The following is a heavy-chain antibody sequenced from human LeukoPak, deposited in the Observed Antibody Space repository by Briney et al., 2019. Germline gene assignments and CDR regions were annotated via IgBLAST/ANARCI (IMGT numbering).Heavy chain of an antibody. V-gene: IGHV1-69*04. J-gene: IGHJ6*04. CDR1: GGTFSSYT. CDR2: IIPILGIA. Sequence: SVKVSCKASGGTFSSYTISWVRQAPGQGLEWMGRIIPILGIANYAQKFQGRVTITADKSTSTAYMELSSLRSEDTAVYYCARETSMVRGRSYGMDVWGKGTTVTVSS. CDR3: ARETSMVRGRSYGMDV. D-gene: IGHD3-10*01.